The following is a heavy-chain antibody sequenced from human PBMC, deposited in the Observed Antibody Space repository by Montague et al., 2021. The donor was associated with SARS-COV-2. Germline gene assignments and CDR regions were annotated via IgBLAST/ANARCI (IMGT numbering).Heavy chain of an antibody. J-gene: IGHJ6*02. CDR2: ISGDGGST. CDR3: AKDPEYCSSTSCDYYYYYGMDV. CDR1: GFTFDDYA. D-gene: IGHD2-2*01. Sequence: SLRLSCAASGFTFDDYAMHWVRQAPGKGLEWVSLISGDGGSTYYADSVKGRFTISRDNGKNSLYLQMNSLRTEDTALYYCAKDPEYCSSTSCDYYYYYGMDVWGQGTTVTVSS. V-gene: IGHV3-43*02.